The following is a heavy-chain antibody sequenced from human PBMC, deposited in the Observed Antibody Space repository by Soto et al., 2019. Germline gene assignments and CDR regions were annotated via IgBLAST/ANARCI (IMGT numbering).Heavy chain of an antibody. J-gene: IGHJ1*01. Sequence: PSETLSLTCEVHGAPFSGYYCSWLRQTPGRGLEWIGEINHSGLTSTNPSLRSRFTLSVDPSKKQFSLKMSSVTAADTAIYYCAKNHHRGCVGDFYSYFDVRGQTPRATFPS. CDR2: INHSGLT. CDR3: AKNHHRGCVGDFYSYFDV. D-gene: IGHD2-21*01. V-gene: IGHV4-34*01. CDR1: GAPFSGYY.